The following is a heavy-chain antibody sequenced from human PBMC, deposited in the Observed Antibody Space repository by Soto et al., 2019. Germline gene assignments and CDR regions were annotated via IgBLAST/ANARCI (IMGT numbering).Heavy chain of an antibody. CDR2: IIPSFGTA. J-gene: IGHJ4*02. D-gene: IGHD6-13*01. V-gene: IGHV1-69*01. CDR1: GGTFSSYA. Sequence: QVQLVQSGAEVKKPGSSVKVSCKASGGTFSSYAISWVRQAPGQGLEWMGGIIPSFGTANYAQKFQGRVTITADESTSTAYMELSSLRSEDTAVYYCASHARGVAAAPPDPFLDYWGQGTLVTVSS. CDR3: ASHARGVAAAPPDPFLDY.